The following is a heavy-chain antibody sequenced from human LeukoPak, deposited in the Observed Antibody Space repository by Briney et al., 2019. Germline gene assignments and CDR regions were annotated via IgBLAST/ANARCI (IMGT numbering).Heavy chain of an antibody. CDR1: GFTFSSYA. J-gene: IGHJ4*02. D-gene: IGHD6-19*01. Sequence: PGGSLRLSCAPSGFTFSSYAMHWVRQAPGKGLEWVAVISYDGSNKYYADSVKGRFTISRDNSKNTLYLQMNSLRAEDTAVYYCARADVSRSGWLGYFDYWGQGTLVTVSS. CDR3: ARADVSRSGWLGYFDY. V-gene: IGHV3-30*01. CDR2: ISYDGSNK.